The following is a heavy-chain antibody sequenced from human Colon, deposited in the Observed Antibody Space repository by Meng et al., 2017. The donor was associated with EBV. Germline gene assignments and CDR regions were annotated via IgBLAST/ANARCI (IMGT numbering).Heavy chain of an antibody. J-gene: IGHJ4*02. CDR1: GGSVSSGGYY. CDR3: ARDSPVSHFDY. D-gene: IGHD3-22*01. V-gene: IGHV4-30-4*01. CDR2: IYYSGST. Sequence: VKLTGAVPGMWKPSPTPSLTCAGSGGSVSSGGYYWSWIRQPPGKGLEWIGYIYYSGSTYYNPSLKSRVTISVDTSKNQFSLKLSSVTAADTAVYFCARDSPVSHFDYWGQGTLVTVSS.